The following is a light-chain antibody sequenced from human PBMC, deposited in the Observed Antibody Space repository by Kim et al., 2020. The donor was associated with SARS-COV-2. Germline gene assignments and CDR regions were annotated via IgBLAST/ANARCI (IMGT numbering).Light chain of an antibody. Sequence: QSALTQPSSVSGSPGQSVTISCSGSNSDIGTHNRVSWYQQSPDTAPKLIIYEVSNRPSGVPDRFSGSKSGNTASLTISGLQAEDDADYYCTSTTTDVPEAIFGGGTQMTVL. CDR1: NSDIGTHNR. CDR2: EVS. CDR3: TSTTTDVPEAI. V-gene: IGLV2-18*02. J-gene: IGLJ2*01.